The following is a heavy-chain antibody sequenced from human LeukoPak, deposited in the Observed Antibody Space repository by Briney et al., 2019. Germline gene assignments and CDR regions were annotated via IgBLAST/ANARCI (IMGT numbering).Heavy chain of an antibody. V-gene: IGHV3-30-3*01. Sequence: GGSLRLSCAASGFTFSSYAMHWVRQAPGKGLEWVAVISYDGSNKYYADSVKGRFTISRDNSKNTLYLQMNSLRAEDTAVYYCARDPIWSGYSDFWGQGTLVTVSS. CDR2: ISYDGSNK. CDR3: ARDPIWSGYSDF. CDR1: GFTFSSYA. J-gene: IGHJ4*02. D-gene: IGHD3-3*01.